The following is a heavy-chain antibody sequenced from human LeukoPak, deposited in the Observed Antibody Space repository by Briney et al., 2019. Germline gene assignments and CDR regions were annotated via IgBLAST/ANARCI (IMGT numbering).Heavy chain of an antibody. CDR1: GFTFSDYW. J-gene: IGHJ3*02. V-gene: IGHV3-7*03. CDR3: VTSERYSSSGAFDI. D-gene: IGHD6-13*01. CDR2: IRYDGNEK. Sequence: GGSLRLSCVASGFTFSDYWMSWVRQAPGKGLECVASIRYDGNEKYYMESVKGRFTISRDNAKNSLYLQMNSLRAEDTAVYYCVTSERYSSSGAFDIWGQGTMVTVSS.